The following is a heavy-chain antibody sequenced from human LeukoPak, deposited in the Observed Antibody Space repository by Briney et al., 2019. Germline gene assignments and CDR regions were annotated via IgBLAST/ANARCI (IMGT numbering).Heavy chain of an antibody. CDR3: ARFGMVRGDMDV. Sequence: PETLSLTCTVSGGSISSSGYYWGWIRQPPGEGLEWIGSIYHSGSTYYNPSLKSRVTISVDTSKNQFSLKLSSVTAADTAVYYCARFGMVRGDMDVWGKGTTVTVSS. J-gene: IGHJ6*03. CDR1: GGSISSSGYY. CDR2: IYHSGST. D-gene: IGHD3-10*01. V-gene: IGHV4-39*07.